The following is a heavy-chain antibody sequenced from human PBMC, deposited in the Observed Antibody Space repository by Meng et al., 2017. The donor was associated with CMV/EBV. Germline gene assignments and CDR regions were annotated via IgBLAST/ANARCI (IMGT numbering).Heavy chain of an antibody. CDR1: GGTFSSYA. J-gene: IGHJ4*02. CDR2: IIPICGTA. Sequence: AVNVSCQASGGTFSSYAISWVRQAHGQGLEWMGGIIPICGTANYEQKFQGRVTITTDESPSAAYMELSSLRSEDTAVYYCARGGEYCSSTSCFELDYWGQGTLVTVSS. CDR3: ARGGEYCSSTSCFELDY. V-gene: IGHV1-69*05. D-gene: IGHD2-2*01.